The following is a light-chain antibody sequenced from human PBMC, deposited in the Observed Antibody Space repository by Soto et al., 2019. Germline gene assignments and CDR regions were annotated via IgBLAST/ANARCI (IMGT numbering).Light chain of an antibody. CDR3: SSYTSSSTLYV. J-gene: IGLJ1*01. CDR2: DVT. V-gene: IGLV2-14*01. CDR1: SSDVGDNNN. Sequence: QSALTQPASVSGSPGQSITISCTGTSSDVGDNNNVSWYQQHPDKAPKLMIYDVTHRPSGISNRFSGSKSGNTASLTISGLQAEDEADYYCSSYTSSSTLYVFGTGTKLTVL.